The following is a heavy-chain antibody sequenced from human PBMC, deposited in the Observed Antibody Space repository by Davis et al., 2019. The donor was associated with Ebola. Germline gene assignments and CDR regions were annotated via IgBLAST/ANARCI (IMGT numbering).Heavy chain of an antibody. V-gene: IGHV1-2*02. Sequence: ASVKVSCKASGYTFTSYDINWVRQATGQGLEWMGWINPNSGGTNYAQKFQGRVTMTRDTSISTAYMELSRLRSDDTAVYYCARGQQGYFDLWGRGTLVTVSS. D-gene: IGHD6-13*01. CDR1: GYTFTSYD. J-gene: IGHJ2*01. CDR3: ARGQQGYFDL. CDR2: INPNSGGT.